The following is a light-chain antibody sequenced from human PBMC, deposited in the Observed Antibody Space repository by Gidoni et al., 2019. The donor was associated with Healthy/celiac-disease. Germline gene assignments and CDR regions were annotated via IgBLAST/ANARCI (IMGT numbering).Light chain of an antibody. CDR3: SSYAGSNNVV. CDR1: SSDVGGYNY. J-gene: IGLJ2*01. Sequence: QSALTQPPSASGSPGQSVTISCTGTSSDVGGYNYVSWYQQHPGQAPKLMIYEVSKRPSGVPVPFSGSKSGNTASLTVSGLQAEDEADYYCSSYAGSNNVVFGGGTKLTVL. V-gene: IGLV2-8*01. CDR2: EVS.